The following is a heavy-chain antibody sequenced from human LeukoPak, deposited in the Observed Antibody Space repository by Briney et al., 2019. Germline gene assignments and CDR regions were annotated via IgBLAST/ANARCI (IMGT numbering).Heavy chain of an antibody. Sequence: GRSLRLSCAASGFTFDDYAMHWVRQAPGKGLEWVSGISWNSGSIGYADSVKGRFTISRDNAKNSLYLQMNSLRAEDTALYYCAKDRGSGSYYAAFDIWGQGTMVTVSS. CDR3: AKDRGSGSYYAAFDI. V-gene: IGHV3-9*01. CDR1: GFTFDDYA. D-gene: IGHD1-26*01. J-gene: IGHJ3*02. CDR2: ISWNSGSI.